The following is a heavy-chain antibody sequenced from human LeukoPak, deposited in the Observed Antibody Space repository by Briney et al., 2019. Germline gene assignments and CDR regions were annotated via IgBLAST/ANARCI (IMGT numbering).Heavy chain of an antibody. Sequence: GGSLRLSCAASGLPFSNYRMNGVRQPPGRGLEWASSISSSSSYIYYADSVKGRFTISRDNAKNSLYLQMNSLRAEDTAVYYCGREPPMVRGVSIDYWGQGTLVTVSS. J-gene: IGHJ4*02. CDR1: GLPFSNYR. CDR3: GREPPMVRGVSIDY. D-gene: IGHD3-10*01. V-gene: IGHV3-21*01. CDR2: ISSSSSYI.